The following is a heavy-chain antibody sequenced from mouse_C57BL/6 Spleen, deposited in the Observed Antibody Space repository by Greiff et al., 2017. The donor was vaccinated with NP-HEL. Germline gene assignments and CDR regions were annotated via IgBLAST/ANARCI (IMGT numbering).Heavy chain of an antibody. V-gene: IGHV1-18*01. CDR1: GYTFTDYN. D-gene: IGHD1-1*01. CDR3: ARTVVALQYYFDY. Sequence: EVKLHPSGPELVKPGASVKIPCKASGYTFTDYNMDWVKQSHGKSLEWIGDINPNNGGTIYNQKFKGKATLTVDKSSSTAYMELRSLTSEDTAVYYCARTVVALQYYFDYWGQGTTLTVSS. CDR2: INPNNGGT. J-gene: IGHJ2*01.